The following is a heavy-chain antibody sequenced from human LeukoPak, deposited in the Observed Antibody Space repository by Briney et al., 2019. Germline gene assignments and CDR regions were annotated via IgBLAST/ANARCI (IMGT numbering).Heavy chain of an antibody. CDR2: IYYSGST. D-gene: IGHD5-12*01. V-gene: IGHV4-39*07. CDR1: GGSISSSSYY. Sequence: SETLSLTCTVSGGSISSSSYYWGWIRQPPGKGLEWIGSIYYSGSTYYNPSLKGRVTISVDTSKNQFSLKLSSVTAADTAEYYCARIYSGYDLVYFDYWGQGTLVTVSS. J-gene: IGHJ4*02. CDR3: ARIYSGYDLVYFDY.